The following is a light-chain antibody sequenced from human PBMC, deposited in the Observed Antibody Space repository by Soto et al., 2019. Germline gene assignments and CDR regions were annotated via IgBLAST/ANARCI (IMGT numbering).Light chain of an antibody. CDR3: SSFTSTSTLV. V-gene: IGLV2-14*01. Sequence: QSVLAQPASISGSPGQSSTISCTGTSSDVGDYNYVSWYQHHPGKAPKVMIYEVTNRPSGVSNRFSGSKSGNTASLTTSGLQAEDEADYYCSSFTSTSTLVFGTGTKVTVL. CDR1: SSDVGDYNY. J-gene: IGLJ1*01. CDR2: EVT.